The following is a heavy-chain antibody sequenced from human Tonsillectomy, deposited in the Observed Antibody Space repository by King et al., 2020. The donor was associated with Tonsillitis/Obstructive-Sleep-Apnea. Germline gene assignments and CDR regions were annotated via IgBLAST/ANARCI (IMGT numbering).Heavy chain of an antibody. D-gene: IGHD4-17*01. V-gene: IGHV3-21*01. Sequence: EPQLVQSGGGLVKPGGSLRLSCAASGFTFSSYSMNWVRQAPGKGLEWVSSISSSSSYIYYADSVKGRFTISRDNAKNSLYLQMNSLRAEDTAVYYCARDPAYGDYYFDYWGQGTLVTVSS. CDR1: GFTFSSYS. CDR2: ISSSSSYI. CDR3: ARDPAYGDYYFDY. J-gene: IGHJ4*02.